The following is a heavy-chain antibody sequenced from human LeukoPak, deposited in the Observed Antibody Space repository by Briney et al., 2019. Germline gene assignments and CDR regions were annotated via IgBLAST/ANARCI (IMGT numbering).Heavy chain of an antibody. CDR1: GFTFSSYG. CDR2: ISDTGGST. Sequence: SGGSLRLSCAASGFTFSSYGMHWVRQAPGQGLEYVSAISDTGGSTFYADSVKGRFTISRDNSKNTLYLQMSSLRAEDTAVYYCVKVLGSLYYYDSWGQGTLVTVSS. CDR3: VKVLGSLYYYDS. V-gene: IGHV3-64D*06. D-gene: IGHD3-22*01. J-gene: IGHJ5*01.